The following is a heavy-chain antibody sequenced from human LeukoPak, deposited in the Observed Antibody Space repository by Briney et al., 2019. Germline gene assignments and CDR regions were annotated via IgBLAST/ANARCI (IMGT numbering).Heavy chain of an antibody. CDR1: GFTFSRYS. J-gene: IGHJ4*02. D-gene: IGHD2-15*01. CDR2: MCGGRNYI. Sequence: GGSLRLSCAASGFTFSRYSMNWVGQAPGKGREWVASMCGGRNYISYSDSVRGRFTISRDDAGNSLYLQMNSLSAAATAPYYCAREGGYCFGDTCRFFDYWGQGTLVTVSS. CDR3: AREGGYCFGDTCRFFDY. V-gene: IGHV3-21*01.